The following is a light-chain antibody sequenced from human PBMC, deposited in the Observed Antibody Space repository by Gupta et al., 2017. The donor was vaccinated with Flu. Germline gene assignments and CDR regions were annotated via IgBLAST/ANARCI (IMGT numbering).Light chain of an antibody. J-gene: IGLJ3*02. CDR3: QSYDSSRSGWG. Sequence: QSVLPQPPSVSGAPGQRVTISCTGSSSNIGAGYEVHWYQQLPGTAPKLLIYGNSNRPSGVPDRFSGSKAGTSASLAITGLQAEDEDDYYCQSYDSSRSGWGFGGGTKRTVL. CDR2: GNS. CDR1: SSNIGAGYE. V-gene: IGLV1-40*01.